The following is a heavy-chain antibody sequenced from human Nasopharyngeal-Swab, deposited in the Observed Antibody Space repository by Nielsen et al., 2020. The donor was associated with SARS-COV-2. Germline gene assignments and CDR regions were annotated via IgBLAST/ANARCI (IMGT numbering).Heavy chain of an antibody. CDR3: ARGTVYYYDSSGYYYYYYYGMDV. CDR2: INHSGSA. J-gene: IGHJ6*02. V-gene: IGHV4-34*01. Sequence: RQAPGKGLEWIGEINHSGSANHNPSLKSRVTISVDTSKNQFSLKLSSVTAADTAVYYCARGTVYYYDSSGYYYYYYYGMDVWGQGTTVTVSS. D-gene: IGHD3-22*01.